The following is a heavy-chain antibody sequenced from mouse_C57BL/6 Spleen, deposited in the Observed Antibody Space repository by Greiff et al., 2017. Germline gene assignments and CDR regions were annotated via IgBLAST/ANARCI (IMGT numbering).Heavy chain of an antibody. CDR1: GYTFTSYW. J-gene: IGHJ4*01. CDR3: ARKGRMGDAMDY. Sequence: VQLQQPGAELVMPGASVKLSCKASGYTFTSYWMHWVKQRPGQGLEWIGEIDPSDSYTNYNQKFKGKSTLTVDKSSSTAYMQLSSLTSEDSAVYYCARKGRMGDAMDYWGQGTSVTVSS. CDR2: IDPSDSYT. V-gene: IGHV1-69*01.